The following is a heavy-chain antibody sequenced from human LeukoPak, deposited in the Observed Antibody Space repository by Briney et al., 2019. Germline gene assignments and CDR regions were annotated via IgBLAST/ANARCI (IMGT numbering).Heavy chain of an antibody. CDR2: ISYDGSNI. CDR1: GFTFSSYS. CDR3: AREGSFGELLPFDY. V-gene: IGHV3-30-3*01. Sequence: GGSLRLTCAASGFTFSSYSMHWGRQAPGKGLEWVALISYDGSNIYYADSVNGRFIISRDNSRNTLYLQINSLRAEDTAVYYCAREGSFGELLPFDYWGQGTLVTVAS. J-gene: IGHJ4*02. D-gene: IGHD3-10*01.